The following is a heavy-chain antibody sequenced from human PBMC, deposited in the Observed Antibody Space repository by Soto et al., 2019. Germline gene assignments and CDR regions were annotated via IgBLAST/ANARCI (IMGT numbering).Heavy chain of an antibody. D-gene: IGHD6-25*01. V-gene: IGHV3-23*01. CDR2: ISGSGGTT. CDR3: AKFFVGTGGSSGWPWYFDH. J-gene: IGHJ4*02. Sequence: EVQLLESGGGLVQPGGSLRLSCAASGFTFSNYAMSWVRQAPGKGLEWVSAISGSGGTTYNADSVKGRFTISRDNSKNTRYLQMDSLRAEDTAVYYCAKFFVGTGGSSGWPWYFDHWGQGTLVTVSS. CDR1: GFTFSNYA.